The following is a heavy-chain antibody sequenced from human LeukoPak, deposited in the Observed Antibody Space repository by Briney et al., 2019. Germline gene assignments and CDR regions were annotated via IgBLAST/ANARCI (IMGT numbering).Heavy chain of an antibody. CDR1: GFTFSSYS. CDR2: ISSSSSYI. CDR3: SRRSAVAGHFDY. D-gene: IGHD6-13*01. V-gene: IGHV3-21*04. J-gene: IGHJ4*02. Sequence: TGGSLRLSCAASGFTFSSYSMNWVRQAPGKGLEWVSSISSSSSYIYYADSVKGRFTISRDNAKNSLYLQMNSLRVEDTAVYYCSRRSAVAGHFDYWGQGTLVTVSS.